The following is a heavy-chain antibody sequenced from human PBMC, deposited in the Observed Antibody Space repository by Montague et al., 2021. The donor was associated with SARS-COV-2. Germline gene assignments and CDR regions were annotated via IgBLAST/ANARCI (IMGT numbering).Heavy chain of an antibody. CDR1: GFTFSSYA. D-gene: IGHD1-14*01. CDR2: ISGSGGST. Sequence: SLRLSCTASGFTFSSYAMSWVRQAPGKGPEWVSAISGSGGSTYYADSVKGRFTISRDNSKNTLYLQMNSLRAEDTAVYYCAKDRSYRFFDYWGQGTLVTVSS. V-gene: IGHV3-23*01. CDR3: AKDRSYRFFDY. J-gene: IGHJ4*02.